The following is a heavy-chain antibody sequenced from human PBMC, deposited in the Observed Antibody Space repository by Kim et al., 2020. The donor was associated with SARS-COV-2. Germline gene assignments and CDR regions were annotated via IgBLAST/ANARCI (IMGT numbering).Heavy chain of an antibody. J-gene: IGHJ4*02. CDR1: GFTFSSYG. V-gene: IGHV3-33*01. CDR2: IWYDGSNK. Sequence: GGSLRLSCAASGFTFSSYGMHWVRQAPGKGLEWVAVIWYDGSNKYYADSVKGRFTISRDNSKNTLYLQMNSLRAEDTAVYYCARDLRVVQGGTIGYWGQGTLVTVSS. CDR3: ARDLRVVQGGTIGY. D-gene: IGHD3-10*01.